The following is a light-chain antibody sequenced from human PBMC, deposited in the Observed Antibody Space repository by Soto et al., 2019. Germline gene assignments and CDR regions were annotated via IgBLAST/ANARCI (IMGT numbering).Light chain of an antibody. V-gene: IGKV3-20*01. CDR1: QSVSSNY. CDR3: KQDGRAPRT. CDR2: GSS. Sequence: NVLAQFPGPLSLSPGESAPLSCRASQSVSSNYFAWYLQKPGQAPRLLIYGSSSRATGIPDGFSGSGSGTDFTLTISRLEPEDVAVYYCKQDGRAPRTFGQGTKVDIK. J-gene: IGKJ1*01.